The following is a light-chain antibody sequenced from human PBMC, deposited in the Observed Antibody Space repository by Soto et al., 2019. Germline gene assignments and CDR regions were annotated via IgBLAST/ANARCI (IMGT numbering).Light chain of an antibody. CDR1: QRLVHSDGNTY. CDR2: KIS. V-gene: IGKV2-24*01. CDR3: TQASQFPWT. Sequence: DVVLTQTPLSSHVTVGQPASISCRSSQRLVHSDGNTYLSWLHQRPGQPPRLLSDKISMRFSGVPDRFSGSGAGTDFTLKISSVEAADVGVYYCTQASQFPWTFGQGTKAEIK. J-gene: IGKJ1*01.